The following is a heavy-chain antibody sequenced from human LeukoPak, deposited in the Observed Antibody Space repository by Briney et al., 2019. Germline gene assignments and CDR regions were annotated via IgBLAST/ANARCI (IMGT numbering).Heavy chain of an antibody. CDR3: ARAGSGPDGGRTVPYYYMDV. CDR2: INPSGGST. Sequence: ASVKVSCKASGYTFTSYYMHWVRQAPGQGLEWMGIINPSGGSTSYAQKFQGRVTMTRDTSISTAYMELSRLRSDDTAVYYCARAGSGPDGGRTVPYYYMDVWGKGTTVTISS. J-gene: IGHJ6*03. V-gene: IGHV1-46*01. D-gene: IGHD6-19*01. CDR1: GYTFTSYY.